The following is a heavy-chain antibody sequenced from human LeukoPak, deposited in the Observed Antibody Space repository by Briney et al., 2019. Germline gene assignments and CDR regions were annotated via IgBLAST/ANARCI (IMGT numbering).Heavy chain of an antibody. CDR1: AGSTSSGGYY. D-gene: IGHD3-9*01. J-gene: IGHJ4*02. Sequence: RASETLSLTCTVSAGSTSSGGYYWNWIRQPPGKGPEWIGSIYYSGSTYYNLSLKSRVTISVDTSKNQFSLKLSSVTAADTAVYYCARHGGAYDILTGYYTIPPAFDYWGQGTLVTVSS. V-gene: IGHV4-39*01. CDR2: IYYSGST. CDR3: ARHGGAYDILTGYYTIPPAFDY.